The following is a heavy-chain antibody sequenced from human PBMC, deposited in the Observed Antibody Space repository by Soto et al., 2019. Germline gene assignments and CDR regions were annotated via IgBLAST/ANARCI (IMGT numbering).Heavy chain of an antibody. CDR2: MNPNSGNT. CDR3: ASSRGYCTNGVCYTSDWFDP. CDR1: GYTFTSYD. Sequence: QVQLVQSGAEVKKPGASVKVSCKASGYTFTSYDINRVRQATGQGLEWMGWMNPNSGNTGYAQKFQGRVTMTRNTSISTAYMELSSLRSEDTAVYYCASSRGYCTNGVCYTSDWFDPWGQGTLVTVSS. J-gene: IGHJ5*02. V-gene: IGHV1-8*01. D-gene: IGHD2-8*01.